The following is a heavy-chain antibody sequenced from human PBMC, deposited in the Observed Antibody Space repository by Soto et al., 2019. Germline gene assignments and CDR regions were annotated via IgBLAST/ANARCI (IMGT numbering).Heavy chain of an antibody. V-gene: IGHV3-7*01. CDR2: IKEEGSEI. CDR1: GFTLSYW. Sequence: GGSLRLSCTPSGFTLSYWMSWVRQAPGKGLEWVANIKEEGSEIQYVNSVKGRFTISRDTAKNSLYLEMNRLRVEDTAVYYCASPRAVTSGWDRWGQGTLVTVSS. D-gene: IGHD4-17*01. CDR3: ASPRAVTSGWDR. J-gene: IGHJ5*02.